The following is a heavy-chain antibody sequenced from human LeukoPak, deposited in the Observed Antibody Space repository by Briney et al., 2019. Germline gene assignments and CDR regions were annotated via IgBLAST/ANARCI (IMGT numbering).Heavy chain of an antibody. CDR2: ISGSGGST. Sequence: GGSLRLSCAASGFTFSSYWMHWVRQAPGKGLVWVSAISGSGGSTYYADSVKGRFTISRDNSKNTLYLQMNSLRAEDTAVYYCAKVVRFLEWLFPFDIWGQGTMVTVSS. CDR3: AKVVRFLEWLFPFDI. CDR1: GFTFSSYW. V-gene: IGHV3-23*01. D-gene: IGHD3-3*01. J-gene: IGHJ3*02.